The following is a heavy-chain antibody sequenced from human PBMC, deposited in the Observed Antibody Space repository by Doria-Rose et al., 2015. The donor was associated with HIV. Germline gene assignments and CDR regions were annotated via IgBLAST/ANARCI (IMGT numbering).Heavy chain of an antibody. Sequence: VRPGGSLRLSCAASGFTFDDYGMSWVRQAPGKGLEWVSGINWNGGSTGYADSVKGRFTISRDNAKNSLYLQMNSLRAEDTALYYCAREDYGDYGAAEAAGVAFDIRGQGTMVTVSS. D-gene: IGHD4-17*01. V-gene: IGHV3-20*04. CDR2: INWNGGST. CDR1: GFTFDDYG. J-gene: IGHJ3*02. CDR3: AREDYGDYGAAEAAGVAFDI.